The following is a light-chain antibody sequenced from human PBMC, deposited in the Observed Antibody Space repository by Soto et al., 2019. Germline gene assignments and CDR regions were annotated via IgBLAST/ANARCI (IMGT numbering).Light chain of an antibody. CDR2: EVS. J-gene: IGLJ1*01. Sequence: QSALTQPASVSGSPGQSITISCTGTSSDVGAYNYVSWFQQQPGKAPTLIISEVSNRPSGVSNRFSGSKSGNAASLTISGLQAEDEADYFCFSFTTDWSHVFGTGTKVTVL. CDR3: FSFTTDWSHV. CDR1: SSDVGAYNY. V-gene: IGLV2-14*01.